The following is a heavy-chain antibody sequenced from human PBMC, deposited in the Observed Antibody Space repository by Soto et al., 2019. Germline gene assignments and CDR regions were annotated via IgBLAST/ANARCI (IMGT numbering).Heavy chain of an antibody. D-gene: IGHD2-15*01. CDR1: GFTFSSYS. J-gene: IGHJ4*02. CDR3: ARTLLSFIVVVVAATFDY. CDR2: ISSSSSYI. V-gene: IGHV3-21*01. Sequence: GGSLRLSCAASGFTFSSYSMNWVRQAPGKGLEWVSSISSSSSYIYYADSVKGRFTISRDNAKNSLYLQMNSLRAEDTAVYYCARTLLSFIVVVVAATFDYWGQGTLVTVSS.